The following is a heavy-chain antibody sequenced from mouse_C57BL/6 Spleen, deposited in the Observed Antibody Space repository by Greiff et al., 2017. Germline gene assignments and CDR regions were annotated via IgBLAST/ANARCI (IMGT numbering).Heavy chain of an antibody. CDR2: ISYDGSN. V-gene: IGHV3-6*01. Sequence: EVKLVESGPGLVKPSQSLSLTCSVTGYSITSGYYWNWIRQFPGNKLEWMGYISYDGSNNYNPSLKNRISITRDTSKNQFFLKLNSVTTEDTATYYCARDTHYGSSYFDYWGQGTTLTVSS. CDR3: ARDTHYGSSYFDY. CDR1: GYSITSGYY. J-gene: IGHJ2*01. D-gene: IGHD1-1*01.